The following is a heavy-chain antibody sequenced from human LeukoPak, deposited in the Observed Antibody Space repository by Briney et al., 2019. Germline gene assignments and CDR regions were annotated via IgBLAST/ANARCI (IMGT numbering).Heavy chain of an antibody. D-gene: IGHD5-18*01. Sequence: QPGRSLRLSCAASGFTFSSYAMHWVRQAPGKGLEWVAVISYDGSNKYYADSVKGRFTISRDNSKNTLYLQMNSLRAEDTAVYYCARDYTAMAFRNYGMDVWGQGTTVTVSS. CDR1: GFTFSSYA. V-gene: IGHV3-30*04. J-gene: IGHJ6*02. CDR2: ISYDGSNK. CDR3: ARDYTAMAFRNYGMDV.